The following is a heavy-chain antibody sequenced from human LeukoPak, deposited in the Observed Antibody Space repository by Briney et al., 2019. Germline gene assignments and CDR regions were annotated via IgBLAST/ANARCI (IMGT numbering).Heavy chain of an antibody. Sequence: GGSLRLSCAASGFPFTDYYMSWIRQAPGKGLGWVSYITNSGTTIYYADSVKGRFTISRDNAKNSLYLQMNSLRAEDTAVYYCARDGHYDILTGYFQDWGQGTLVTVSS. D-gene: IGHD3-9*01. V-gene: IGHV3-11*01. J-gene: IGHJ1*01. CDR3: ARDGHYDILTGYFQD. CDR1: GFPFTDYY. CDR2: ITNSGTTI.